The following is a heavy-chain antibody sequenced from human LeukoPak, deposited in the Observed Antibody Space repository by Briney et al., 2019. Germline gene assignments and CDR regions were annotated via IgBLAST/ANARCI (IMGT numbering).Heavy chain of an antibody. J-gene: IGHJ6*02. V-gene: IGHV1-46*01. CDR3: ARVEVESGYDPPYYYGMDV. CDR1: GYTFTSYY. Sequence: GASVKVSCKASGYTFTSYYMHWVRQAPGQGLEWMGIINPSGGSTSYAQKFQGRVTMTRDTSTSTVYMELSSLRSEDTAVYYCARVEVESGYDPPYYYGMDVWGQGTTVTVSS. CDR2: INPSGGST. D-gene: IGHD5-12*01.